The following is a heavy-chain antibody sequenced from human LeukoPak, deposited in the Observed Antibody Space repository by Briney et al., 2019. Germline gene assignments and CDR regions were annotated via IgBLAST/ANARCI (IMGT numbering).Heavy chain of an antibody. Sequence: GGSLRLSCAGSGFTFGGYGLHWFRQTPGKGLEWVAVIAYDGSRAFYADSVKGRFTITRDNSKNTMSVQMDDLRAEDTAVYYCTRYNNDHFDYWGQGTLVTVSS. CDR2: IAYDGSRA. D-gene: IGHD1-14*01. CDR1: GFTFGGYG. J-gene: IGHJ4*02. CDR3: TRYNNDHFDY. V-gene: IGHV3-33*01.